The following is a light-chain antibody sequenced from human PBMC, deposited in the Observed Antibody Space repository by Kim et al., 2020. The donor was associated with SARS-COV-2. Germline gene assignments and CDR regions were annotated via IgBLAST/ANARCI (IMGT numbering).Light chain of an antibody. V-gene: IGKV3-20*01. CDR1: QIISSSY. CDR2: GAP. CDR3: QEYGSSPKT. Sequence: SPGERATLSCRASQIISSSYVAGYEKTPGQAPRLLIYGAPRRATGIPDMVRGSGCGTYFTLTISRLEPEDFGVYYCQEYGSSPKTFGQGTKVDIK. J-gene: IGKJ1*01.